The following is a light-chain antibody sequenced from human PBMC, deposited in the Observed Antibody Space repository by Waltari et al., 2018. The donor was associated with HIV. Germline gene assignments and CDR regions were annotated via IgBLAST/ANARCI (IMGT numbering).Light chain of an antibody. CDR2: GAS. J-gene: IGKJ1*01. CDR3: QQYNNWWT. Sequence: IVMTQSPATLSVSPGERATLTCRASQSVSSNLAWYQQKPGQAPRLLISGASTRATGVPARFSGSGSGTDFTLTISSLQSEDYAVYYCQQYNNWWTFGQGTKVEIK. CDR1: QSVSSN. V-gene: IGKV3-15*01.